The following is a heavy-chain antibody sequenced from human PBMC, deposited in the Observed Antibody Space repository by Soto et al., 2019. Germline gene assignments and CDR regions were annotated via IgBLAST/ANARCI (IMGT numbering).Heavy chain of an antibody. V-gene: IGHV4-34*01. CDR3: AREDSGEFFDF. J-gene: IGHJ4*02. CDR2: IYSGTT. CDR1: GGSFSGYY. D-gene: IGHD2-15*01. Sequence: SETLSLTCAVYGGSFSGYYWSWIRQPPGKGLEWIGYIYSGTTHYNPSLESRVTIAMDRSKNQVSLSLKSVTAADTAVYYCAREDSGEFFDFCGQGPLVTVYS.